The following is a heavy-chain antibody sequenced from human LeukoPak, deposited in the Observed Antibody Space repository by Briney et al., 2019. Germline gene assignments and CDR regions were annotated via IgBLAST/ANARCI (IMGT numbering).Heavy chain of an antibody. CDR2: IYTSGST. V-gene: IGHV4-4*07. CDR3: ARDSNYGSGHDAFDI. Sequence: SETLSLTCTVSGGSISSYYWSWIRQPAGKGLEWIGRIYTSGSTSYNPSLKSRVTMSVDTPKNQFSLKLSSVTAADTAVYYCARDSNYGSGHDAFDIWGRGTMVTVSS. J-gene: IGHJ3*02. CDR1: GGSISSYY. D-gene: IGHD3-10*01.